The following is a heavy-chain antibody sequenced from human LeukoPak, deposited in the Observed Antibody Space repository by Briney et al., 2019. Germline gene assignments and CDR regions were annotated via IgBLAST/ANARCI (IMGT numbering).Heavy chain of an antibody. CDR1: GGSISSGDYY. J-gene: IGHJ3*02. D-gene: IGHD3-22*01. V-gene: IGHV4-30-4*01. CDR3: AKTYYYDNSVSQRAFDI. Sequence: PSETLPLTCTVSGGSISSGDYYWSRMRQPLGKGLEWIGYSYYSGSTYYDPSLKSRVTISVDTSKNQFSLKLNSVTAADTAVYYCAKTYYYDNSVSQRAFDIWGQGTMVTVSS. CDR2: SYYSGST.